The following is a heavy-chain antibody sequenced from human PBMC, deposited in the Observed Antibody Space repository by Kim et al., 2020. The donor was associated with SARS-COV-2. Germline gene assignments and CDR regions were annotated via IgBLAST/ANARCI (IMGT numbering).Heavy chain of an antibody. D-gene: IGHD6-19*01. J-gene: IGHJ4*02. CDR1: GGSISSYY. CDR2: IYYGGST. CDR3: ASALGSSGWPDY. V-gene: IGHV4-59*13. Sequence: SETLSLTCTVSGGSISSYYWSWIRQPPGKGLEWIGYIYYGGSTNYNPSSKSRVPISVDTTLNQFALKLSSVTAADTAVNYCASALGSSGWPDYWGKGTLVNVSS.